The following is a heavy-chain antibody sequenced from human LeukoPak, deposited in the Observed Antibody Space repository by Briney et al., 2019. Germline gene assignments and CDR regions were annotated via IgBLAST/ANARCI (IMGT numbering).Heavy chain of an antibody. Sequence: GRSLRLSCAASGFTFSSYAMHGVRQAPGKGLEWVAVISYDGSNKYYADSVKGRLTISRDNPKNTLYLQMNSLRAEDTAVYYCARDRTYCSSTSCYFFTSDDAFDIWGQGTMVTVSS. J-gene: IGHJ3*02. CDR1: GFTFSSYA. D-gene: IGHD2-2*01. CDR3: ARDRTYCSSTSCYFFTSDDAFDI. CDR2: ISYDGSNK. V-gene: IGHV3-30*01.